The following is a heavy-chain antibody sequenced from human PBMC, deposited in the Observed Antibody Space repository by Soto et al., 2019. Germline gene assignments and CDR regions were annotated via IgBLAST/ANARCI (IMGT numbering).Heavy chain of an antibody. CDR1: GFTFSSYG. V-gene: IGHV3-30*03. Sequence: QVQLVESGGGVVQPGRSLRLSCAASGFTFSSYGMHWVRQAPGKGLEWVAVISYDGSNKYYADSVKGRFTISRDNSKNTLYLQMNSLSPEDTGVYYCATGGAAIIPWQQLDHYYYYGMDVWGQGTTVTVSS. D-gene: IGHD6-13*01. J-gene: IGHJ6*02. CDR2: ISYDGSNK. CDR3: ATGGAAIIPWQQLDHYYYYGMDV.